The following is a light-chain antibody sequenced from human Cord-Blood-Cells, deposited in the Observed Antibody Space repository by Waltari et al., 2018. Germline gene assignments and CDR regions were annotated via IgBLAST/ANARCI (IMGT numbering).Light chain of an antibody. CDR2: SNK. CDR1: SPNIGSNT. CDR3: AAWDDSLNGPV. J-gene: IGLJ3*02. V-gene: IGLV1-44*01. Sequence: QSVLTQPPSASGTPGQRVPISCSGSSPNIGSNTVNWYQQLPGTAPKPLIYSNKQRPSGVPDRFSGSKSGTSASLAISGLQSEDEADYYCAAWDDSLNGPVFGGGTKLTVL.